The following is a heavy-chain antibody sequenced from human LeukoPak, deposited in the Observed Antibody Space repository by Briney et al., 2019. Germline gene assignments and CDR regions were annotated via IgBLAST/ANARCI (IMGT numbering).Heavy chain of an antibody. V-gene: IGHV1-24*01. D-gene: IGHD1-26*01. CDR1: GYTRTELS. Sequence: ASVKVSGKVSGYTRTELSMHWVRQAPGKGLEWMGGFDPEDGETIYAQKFQGRVTMTEDTSTDTAYMELSRLRSDDTAVYYCARMEGQVGATTPSWFDPWGQGTLVTVSS. J-gene: IGHJ5*02. CDR3: ARMEGQVGATTPSWFDP. CDR2: FDPEDGET.